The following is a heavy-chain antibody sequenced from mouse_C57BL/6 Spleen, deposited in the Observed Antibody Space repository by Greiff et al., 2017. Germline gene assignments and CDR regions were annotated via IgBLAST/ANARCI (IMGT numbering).Heavy chain of an antibody. CDR1: GFTFSSYG. Sequence: EVMLVESGGDLVKPGGSLKLSCAASGFTFSSYGMSWVRQTPDKRLEWVATISSGGSYTYYPDSVKGRFTISRDNAKNTLYLQMSSLKSEDTAMYYCARRNYDYDFAYWGQGTLVTVSA. D-gene: IGHD2-4*01. CDR2: ISSGGSYT. J-gene: IGHJ3*01. CDR3: ARRNYDYDFAY. V-gene: IGHV5-6*02.